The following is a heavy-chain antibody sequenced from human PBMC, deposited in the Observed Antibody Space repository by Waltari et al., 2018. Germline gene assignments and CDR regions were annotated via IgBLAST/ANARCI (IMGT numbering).Heavy chain of an antibody. CDR2: IIPIFGTA. Sequence: QVQLVQSGAEVKKPGSSVKVSCKASGGTFRSYAISWVRQAPGQGLEWMGGIIPIFGTANYAQKFQGRVTITADESTSTAYMELSSLRSEDTAVYYCARDRVYYDSSGYFSFDIWGQGTMVTVSS. CDR1: GGTFRSYA. CDR3: ARDRVYYDSSGYFSFDI. J-gene: IGHJ3*02. D-gene: IGHD3-22*01. V-gene: IGHV1-69*01.